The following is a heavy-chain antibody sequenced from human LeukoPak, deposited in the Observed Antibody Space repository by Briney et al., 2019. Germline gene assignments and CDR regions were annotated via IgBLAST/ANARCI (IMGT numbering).Heavy chain of an antibody. V-gene: IGHV3-48*03. CDR2: IGSICSTI. D-gene: IGHD3-10*01. CDR1: GCTFSSYE. CDR3: ARESGEYLDY. Sequence: GGSLTLSCTASGCTFSSYEMNWGRHAPPKGQERVSYIGSICSTIYYADPLKGRFTIITDNAKNYLYLQMTSLSAADTAVYYCARESGEYLDYWGQGTLVTVSS. J-gene: IGHJ4*02.